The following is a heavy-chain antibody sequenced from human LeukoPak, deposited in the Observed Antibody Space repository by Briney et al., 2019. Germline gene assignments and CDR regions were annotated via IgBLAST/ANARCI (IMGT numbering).Heavy chain of an antibody. J-gene: IGHJ4*02. CDR3: TTSDINYRPFDN. V-gene: IGHV3-21*01. CDR1: GITGYS. D-gene: IGHD4-11*01. CDR2: ISSSSNYI. Sequence: PGGSLRLSCAASGITGYSMHWVRQAPGKGLECVCSISSSSNYIYCAYSVKGRFTISRDNAKNSLFLQVSSLRAEDTAVYYCTTSDINYRPFDNWGQGTLVTVSS.